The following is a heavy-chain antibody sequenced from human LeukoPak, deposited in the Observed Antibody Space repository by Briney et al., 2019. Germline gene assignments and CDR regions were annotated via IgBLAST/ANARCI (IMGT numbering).Heavy chain of an antibody. CDR2: IYYSGST. D-gene: IGHD6-13*01. CDR3: ARHHSSSWSGNAFDI. CDR1: GGSISSSYY. J-gene: IGHJ3*02. V-gene: IGHV4-39*01. Sequence: SETLSLTCTVSGGSISSSYYWGWIRQPPGKGPEWIGSIYYSGSTYYNPSLKSRVTISVDTSKNQFSLKLSSVTAADTAVYYCARHHSSSWSGNAFDIWGQGTMVTVSS.